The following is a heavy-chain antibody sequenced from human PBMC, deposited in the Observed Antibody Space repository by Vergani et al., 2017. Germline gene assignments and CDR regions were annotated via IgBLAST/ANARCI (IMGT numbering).Heavy chain of an antibody. V-gene: IGHV4-61*02. D-gene: IGHD4-17*01. CDR2: IYTSGST. CDR3: AIDYGDYILGGGAFDI. Sequence: QVQLQESGPGLVKPSQTLSLTCTVSGGSISSGSYYWSWIRQPAGKGLEWIGRIYTSGSTNYNPSLKSRVTISVDTSKNQFSLKLSSVTAADPAVYYCAIDYGDYILGGGAFDIWGQGTMVTVSS. J-gene: IGHJ3*02. CDR1: GGSISSGSYY.